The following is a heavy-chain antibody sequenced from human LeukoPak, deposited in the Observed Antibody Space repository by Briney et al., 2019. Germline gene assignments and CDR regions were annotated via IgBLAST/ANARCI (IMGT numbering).Heavy chain of an antibody. CDR1: GFTFSSYS. J-gene: IGHJ4*02. D-gene: IGHD6-13*01. CDR3: ARRYRYSSSWSTFDY. V-gene: IGHV3-21*01. CDR2: MSSSRSYI. Sequence: GGSLRLSCAASGFTFSSYSMNWVRQAPGKGLEWVSSMSSSRSYIYYADSVKGRFTISRDNAKNSLYLQMNSLRAEDTAVYYCARRYRYSSSWSTFDYWGQGTLVTVSP.